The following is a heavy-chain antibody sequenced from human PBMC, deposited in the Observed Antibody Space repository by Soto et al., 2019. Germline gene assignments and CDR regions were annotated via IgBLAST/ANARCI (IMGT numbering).Heavy chain of an antibody. CDR3: ATFYSSGCPGGPLHN. CDR2: ISGYSGST. Sequence: QVQLVQSGAEVKKPGASVKVSCKASDYTFTRNGISWVRQAPGQGLEWMGWISGYSGSTNYAQKSKGRATMTRDTPATIPYVERGSLMSDDTAVYFGATFYSSGCPGGPLHNGGQEPLVPFSS. CDR1: DYTFTRNG. V-gene: IGHV1-18*01. J-gene: IGHJ4*02. D-gene: IGHD6-19*01.